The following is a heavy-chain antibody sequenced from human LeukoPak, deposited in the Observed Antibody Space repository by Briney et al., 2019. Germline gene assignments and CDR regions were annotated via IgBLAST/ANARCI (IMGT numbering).Heavy chain of an antibody. J-gene: IGHJ4*02. CDR3: AKRGYSGYDLDY. Sequence: GGSLRLSCAASGFTFSSYVMHWVRQAPGKGLGCVAGISYDGTNKHYADSVKGRFTISRDNSKNTLFLQMNSLRPEDTAVHYCAKRGYSGYDLDYWGQGTLVTVSS. V-gene: IGHV3-30*18. D-gene: IGHD5-12*01. CDR2: ISYDGTNK. CDR1: GFTFSSYV.